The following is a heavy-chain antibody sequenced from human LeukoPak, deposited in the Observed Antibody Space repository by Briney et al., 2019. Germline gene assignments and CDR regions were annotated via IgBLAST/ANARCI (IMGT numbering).Heavy chain of an antibody. J-gene: IGHJ5*02. V-gene: IGHV4-39*07. Sequence: PSETLSLTCTVSGGSISSSSYYWGWIRQPPGKGLEWIGSIYYSGSTYYNPSLKSRVTISVDTSKNQFSLKLSSVTAADTAVYYCARDQGGGSYYRWFDPWGQGTLVTVSS. CDR1: GGSISSSSYY. D-gene: IGHD3-10*01. CDR3: ARDQGGGSYYRWFDP. CDR2: IYYSGST.